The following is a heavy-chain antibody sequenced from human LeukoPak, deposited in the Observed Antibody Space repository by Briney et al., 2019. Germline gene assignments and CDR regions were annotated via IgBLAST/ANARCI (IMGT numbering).Heavy chain of an antibody. CDR1: VYTFTSYD. V-gene: IGHV1-8*01. Sequence: ASVKVSCKASVYTFTSYDINWVRQATGQGLEWMGWMNPNSGNTGYAQKFQGRVTMTRNTSISTAYMELSSLRSGDTAVYYCARVPSGHAFDIWGQGTMVTVSS. D-gene: IGHD1-26*01. CDR3: ARVPSGHAFDI. CDR2: MNPNSGNT. J-gene: IGHJ3*02.